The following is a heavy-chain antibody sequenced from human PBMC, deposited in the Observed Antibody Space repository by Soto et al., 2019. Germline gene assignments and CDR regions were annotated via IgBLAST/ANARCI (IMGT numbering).Heavy chain of an antibody. J-gene: IGHJ4*02. D-gene: IGHD2-15*01. Sequence: PGGSLRLSCAASGFTFSSHAMGWVRQGPGKGLEWVAVVSIGGSTHYADSVRGRFTISRDNSKNTLSLQMNSLTAEDTAVYFCAKRRGAGGHFDYWGQGALVTVSS. V-gene: IGHV3-23*01. CDR3: AKRRGAGGHFDY. CDR2: VSIGGST. CDR1: GFTFSSHA.